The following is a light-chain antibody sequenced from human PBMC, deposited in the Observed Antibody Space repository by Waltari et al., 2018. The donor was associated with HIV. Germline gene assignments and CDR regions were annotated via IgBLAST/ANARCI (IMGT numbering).Light chain of an antibody. V-gene: IGLV1-47*01. J-gene: IGLJ1*01. CDR3: AAWDDRRGV. CDR1: SSNVGSTY. Sequence: QSVLTQPPSVSAAPGQGVVITCSGGSSNVGSTYVTWYQTRPGPAPKLTIYRNNLRPLGFPDRFSGSKSGTSASLAISGLRSEDEADYYCAAWDDRRGVFGTGTKVTVL. CDR2: RNN.